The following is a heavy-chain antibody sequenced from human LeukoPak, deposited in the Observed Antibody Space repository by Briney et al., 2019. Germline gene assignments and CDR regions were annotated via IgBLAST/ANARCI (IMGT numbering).Heavy chain of an antibody. CDR1: GGTFSSYA. CDR3: ATQYYDFWSDYSNFDY. D-gene: IGHD3-3*01. Sequence: SVKVSCKASGGTFSSYAISWVRQAPGQGLEWMGRIIPILGIANYAQKFQGRVTITADKSTSTAYMELSSLRSEDTAVYYCATQYYDFWSDYSNFDYWGQGTLVTVSS. J-gene: IGHJ4*02. CDR2: IIPILGIA. V-gene: IGHV1-69*04.